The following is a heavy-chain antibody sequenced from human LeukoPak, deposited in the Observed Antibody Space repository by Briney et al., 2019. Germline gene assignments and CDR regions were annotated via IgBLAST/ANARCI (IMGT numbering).Heavy chain of an antibody. J-gene: IGHJ4*02. CDR3: TRCQHIGTHYSWSWAH. CDR2: ISQDGSNK. Sequence: GGSLRLSRAASGFTFSTYAMHWVRQAPGKGLEWVAVISQDGSNKYDADSVKGRFTLSRDKSKNTLYLQMNSLTAEDTAVYYCTRCQHIGTHYSWSWAHWGQGTLVTVSS. D-gene: IGHD1-26*01. V-gene: IGHV3-30-3*01. CDR1: GFTFSTYA.